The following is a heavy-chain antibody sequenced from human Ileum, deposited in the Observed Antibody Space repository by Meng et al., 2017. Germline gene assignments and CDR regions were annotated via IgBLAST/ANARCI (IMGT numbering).Heavy chain of an antibody. Sequence: GESLKISCAASGFTFSSYEMNWVRQAPGKGLEWVSYISSSGSTIYYADSVKGRFTISRDNAKNSLYLQMNSLRAEDTAVYYCARGRGSSSYTGAFDIWGQGTMVTVSS. CDR2: ISSSGSTI. D-gene: IGHD6-13*01. CDR1: GFTFSSYE. CDR3: ARGRGSSSYTGAFDI. V-gene: IGHV3-48*03. J-gene: IGHJ3*02.